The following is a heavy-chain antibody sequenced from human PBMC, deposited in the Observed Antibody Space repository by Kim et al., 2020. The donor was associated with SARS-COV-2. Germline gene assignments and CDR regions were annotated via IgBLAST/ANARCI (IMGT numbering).Heavy chain of an antibody. D-gene: IGHD3-10*01. Sequence: ASVKVSCKASGYTFTNYSIHWVRQAPGQGLECMGWINGGDGYTRYSQKFQGRVTFTRDTSATTAYMELSSLRSENTAVYYCARGSGSGNIRHWGRGTLVTVSA. J-gene: IGHJ4*02. CDR1: GYTFTNYS. V-gene: IGHV1-3*01. CDR2: INGGDGYT. CDR3: ARGSGSGNIRH.